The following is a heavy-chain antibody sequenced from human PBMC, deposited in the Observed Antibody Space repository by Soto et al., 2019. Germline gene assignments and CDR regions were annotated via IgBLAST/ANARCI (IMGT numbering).Heavy chain of an antibody. CDR2: IIPILGIA. CDR1: GGTFSSYT. CDR3: VRDGGNILVPSCDY. J-gene: IGHJ4*02. Sequence: QVQLVQSGAEVKKPGSSGKVSCKASGGTFSSYTISWVRQAPGQGLEWMGRIIPILGIANYAQKFQGRVTITADKSTSTAYMELSSLRSADTAVYYCVRDGGNILVPSCDYWGQGTLVTVSA. D-gene: IGHD2-2*01. V-gene: IGHV1-69*08.